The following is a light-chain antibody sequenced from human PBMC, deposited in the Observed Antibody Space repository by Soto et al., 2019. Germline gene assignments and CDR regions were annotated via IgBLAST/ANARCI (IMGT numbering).Light chain of an antibody. CDR2: GAS. V-gene: IGKV3-20*01. Sequence: EIVLTQSPGTLSLSPGERATLSCRASQSVGSLLAWYQQKSGQAPRLLISGASSRAAGIPDRFSGSGSGTDFTLTISRLEPEDVAVYYCQQYGSAVNFGGGTKVDIK. CDR1: QSVGSL. CDR3: QQYGSAVN. J-gene: IGKJ4*01.